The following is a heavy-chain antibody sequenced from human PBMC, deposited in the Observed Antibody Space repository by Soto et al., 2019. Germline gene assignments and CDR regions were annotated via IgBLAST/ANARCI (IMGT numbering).Heavy chain of an antibody. J-gene: IGHJ4*02. V-gene: IGHV3-30-3*01. D-gene: IGHD7-27*01. CDR1: GFTFSDYA. CDR3: ARDPKTSGGQHWAFNYFDS. Sequence: QVQLVEFGGGVVQPGRSLRLSCAASGFTFSDYAMHWVRQAPGKGLEWMAIISYDGTNKFYADSVKGRFTISRDNSKSTLYLQVDSLRPEDAAVYYCARDPKTSGGQHWAFNYFDSWGQGTLVTVSS. CDR2: ISYDGTNK.